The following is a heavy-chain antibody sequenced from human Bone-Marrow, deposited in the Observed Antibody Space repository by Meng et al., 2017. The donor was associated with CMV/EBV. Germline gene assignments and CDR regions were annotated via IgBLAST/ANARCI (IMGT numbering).Heavy chain of an antibody. J-gene: IGHJ4*02. D-gene: IGHD3-3*01. Sequence: SGPTLVKPTQTLTLTCTFSGFSFTTSGVGVGWIRQPPGKALEWLALIYWNDDKRYSPSLKSSLTITKDTSKNQVVLTMTNMDPVDTATYYCAHRAVGGGYYDYFDYWGQGTLVTVSS. CDR2: IYWNDDK. CDR3: AHRAVGGGYYDYFDY. CDR1: GFSFTTSGVG. V-gene: IGHV2-5*01.